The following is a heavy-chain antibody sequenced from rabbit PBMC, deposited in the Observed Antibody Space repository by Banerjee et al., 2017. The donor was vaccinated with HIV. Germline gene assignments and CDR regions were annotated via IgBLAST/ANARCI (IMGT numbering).Heavy chain of an antibody. J-gene: IGHJ6*01. CDR2: INTISGDT. V-gene: IGHV1S45*01. CDR3: ARAYSYGYAGSVYATGMNL. Sequence: QEQLEESGGDLVKPEGSLTLTCTASGFSFSNTYVMCWVRQAPGKGLEWIACINTISGDTVYATWAKGRFTISKTSSTTVTLQMTSLTAADTATYFCARAYSYGYAGSVYATGMNLWGPGTLVT. D-gene: IGHD6-1*01. CDR1: GFSFSNTYV.